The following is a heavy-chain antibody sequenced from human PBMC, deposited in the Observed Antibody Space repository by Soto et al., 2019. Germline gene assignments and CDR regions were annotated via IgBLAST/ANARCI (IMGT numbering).Heavy chain of an antibody. V-gene: IGHV6-1*01. Sequence: SQTLSLTCAISGDSVSSNSAAWNWIRQSPSRGLEWLGRTYYRSKWYNDYAVSVKSRITINPDTSRNQFSLQLNSVTPEDTAVYYCARDWVVGDSSGYYYGYYYGMDVWGQGTTVTVSS. J-gene: IGHJ6*02. CDR3: ARDWVVGDSSGYYYGYYYGMDV. D-gene: IGHD3-22*01. CDR1: GDSVSSNSAA. CDR2: TYYRSKWYN.